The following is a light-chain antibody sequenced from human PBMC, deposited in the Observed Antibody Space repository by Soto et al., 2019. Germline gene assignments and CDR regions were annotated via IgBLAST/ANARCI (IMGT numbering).Light chain of an antibody. J-gene: IGLJ1*01. CDR3: CSYAGSNTFV. CDR2: EGN. Sequence: QSVLTQPASVSGSPGQSITISCTGTSSDVGSYDLVSWYQHHPGTAPKLMISEGNKRPSGVSDRFSGSKSGDTASLTISGLQADDEADYYCCSYAGSNTFVFGTGTRSPS. CDR1: SSDVGSYDL. V-gene: IGLV2-23*01.